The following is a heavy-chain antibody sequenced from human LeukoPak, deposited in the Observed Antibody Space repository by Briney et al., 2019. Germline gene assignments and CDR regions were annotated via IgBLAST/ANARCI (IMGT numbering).Heavy chain of an antibody. CDR3: ARNSGVYSSSWLDY. D-gene: IGHD6-13*01. J-gene: IGHJ4*02. CDR2: IIPIFGTA. Sequence: ASVKVSCKASGGTFSSYAISWVRQAPGQGLEWMGGIIPIFGTANYAQKFQGRVTITADESTSTAYMELSSLRSEDTAVYYCARNSGVYSSSWLDYWGQGTLVTVSS. V-gene: IGHV1-69*13. CDR1: GGTFSSYA.